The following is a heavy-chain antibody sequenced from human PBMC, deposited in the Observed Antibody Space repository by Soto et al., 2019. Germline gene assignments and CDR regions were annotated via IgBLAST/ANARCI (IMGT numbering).Heavy chain of an antibody. CDR1: GFTFSSYE. J-gene: IGHJ6*02. Sequence: ESGGGLVQPGGSLRLSCAASGFTFSSYEMNWVRQAPGKGLEWVSYISSSGSTIYYADSVKGRFTISRDNAKNSLYLQMNSLRAEDTAVYYCARDAVAGGYYYYGMDVWGQGTTVTVSS. D-gene: IGHD6-19*01. V-gene: IGHV3-48*03. CDR2: ISSSGSTI. CDR3: ARDAVAGGYYYYGMDV.